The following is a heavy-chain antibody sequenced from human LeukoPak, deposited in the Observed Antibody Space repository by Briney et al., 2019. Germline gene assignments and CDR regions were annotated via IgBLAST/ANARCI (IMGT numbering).Heavy chain of an antibody. D-gene: IGHD6-6*01. CDR3: ARDRLGDYFDY. CDR1: KFTVSSNY. CDR2: IYSGGST. Sequence: GGSLRLSCTASKFTVSSNYMSWVRQAPGKGLEWVSVIYSGGSTYYADSVKGRFTISRDNSKNTLYLQMNSLRAEDMAVYYCARDRLGDYFDYWGQGTLVTVSS. J-gene: IGHJ4*02. V-gene: IGHV3-66*01.